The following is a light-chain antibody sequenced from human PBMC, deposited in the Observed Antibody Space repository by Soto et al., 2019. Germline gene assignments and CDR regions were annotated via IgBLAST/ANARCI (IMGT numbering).Light chain of an antibody. V-gene: IGLV2-18*01. CDR2: EAS. CDR3: SLYTSDNTYV. CDR1: STDFVSYNR. J-gene: IGLJ1*01. Sequence: QSLLTKHRSVPGSPGQSVTISCTGTSTDFVSYNRVSWYQQPPGTAPKLIIYEASNRPSGVPDRFSGSKSGNTASLTISGLQAADEADYYCSLYTSDNTYVFGTGTKVTVL.